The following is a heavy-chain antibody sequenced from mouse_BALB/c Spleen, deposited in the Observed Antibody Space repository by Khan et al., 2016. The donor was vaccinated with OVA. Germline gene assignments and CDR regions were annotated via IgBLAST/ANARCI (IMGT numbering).Heavy chain of an antibody. D-gene: IGHD1-1*01. CDR1: GYTFINYW. V-gene: IGHV1-7*01. CDR3: ARRGLRWDFDS. Sequence: VQLQQSGAELAKPGASVKMSCKASGYTFINYWILWIKQRPGQGLEWIGYINPSTGYTEYNQNFKDKATLTADKSSSTAYLHLSSLTSEDSTGYYCARRGLRWDFDSWGQGTTLTVSS. CDR2: INPSTGYT. J-gene: IGHJ2*01.